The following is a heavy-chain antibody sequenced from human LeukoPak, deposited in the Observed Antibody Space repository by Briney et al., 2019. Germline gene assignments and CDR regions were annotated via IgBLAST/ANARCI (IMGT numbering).Heavy chain of an antibody. CDR2: INTNSGNP. CDR3: ARDVEYGGNSEGFDY. CDR1: GYTFTNYA. Sequence: ASVKVSCKASGYTFTNYAINWVRQAPGQGLERMGWINTNSGNPTFDPGFTGRFVFSLDTSVSTASLHISSLKAEDTAVYYCARDVEYGGNSEGFDYWGQGTLVTVSS. D-gene: IGHD4-23*01. J-gene: IGHJ4*02. V-gene: IGHV7-4-1*02.